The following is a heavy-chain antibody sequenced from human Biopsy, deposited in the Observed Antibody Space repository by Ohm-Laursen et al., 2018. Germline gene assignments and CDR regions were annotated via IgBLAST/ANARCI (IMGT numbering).Heavy chain of an antibody. V-gene: IGHV4-34*01. CDR2: FSHTGTT. CDR1: GGSFSGYD. D-gene: IGHD4/OR15-4a*01. J-gene: IGHJ3*01. Sequence: GTLSLTWSVDGGSFSGYDWTWIRQPPRKGLEWVGEFSHTGTTIYNPSLKSRLTISVDKSKNHFSLRLTSVTAADTATYFCARGPYGDNAGAFDVWGQGTVVTVSS. CDR3: ARGPYGDNAGAFDV.